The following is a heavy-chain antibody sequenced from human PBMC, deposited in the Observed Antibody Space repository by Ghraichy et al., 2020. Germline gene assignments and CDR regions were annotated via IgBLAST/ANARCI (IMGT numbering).Heavy chain of an antibody. V-gene: IGHV3-11*01. D-gene: IGHD1/OR15-1a*01. CDR1: GFAFSDYY. CDR3: ARDPELEQYYFDY. J-gene: IGHJ4*02. Sequence: LSLTCAASGFAFSDYYMSWIRQAPGKGLEWVSYISSSGSPIYYVDSVKGRFTISRDNAKNSLYLQMNSLRAEDTAVYYCARDPELEQYYFDYWGQGTLVTVSS. CDR2: ISSSGSPI.